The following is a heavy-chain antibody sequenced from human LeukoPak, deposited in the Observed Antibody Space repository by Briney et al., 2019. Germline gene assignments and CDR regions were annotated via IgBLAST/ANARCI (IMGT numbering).Heavy chain of an antibody. J-gene: IGHJ4*02. V-gene: IGHV4-34*01. CDR2: INHSGST. CDR1: GGSFSGYY. CDR3: ARAQGIAAAGPFDY. D-gene: IGHD6-13*01. Sequence: SETLSLTCAVYGGSFSGYYWSWIRQPPGKGLEWIGEINHSGSTNYNPSLKSRVTISVDTSKNQFSLKLSSVTAADTAVYYCARAQGIAAAGPFDYCGQGTLVTVSS.